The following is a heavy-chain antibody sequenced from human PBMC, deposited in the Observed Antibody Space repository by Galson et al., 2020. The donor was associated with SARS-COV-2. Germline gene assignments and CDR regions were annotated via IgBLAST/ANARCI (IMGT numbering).Heavy chain of an antibody. CDR2: ISSSSSYI. CDR3: ARDSHMLYDSSGYYDTAGGFDP. CDR1: GFTFSSYS. V-gene: IGHV3-21*01. D-gene: IGHD3-22*01. Sequence: GGSLRLSCAASGFTFSSYSMNWVRQAPGKGLEWVSSISSSSSYIYYADSVKGRFTISRDNAKNSLYLQMNSLRAEDTAVYYCARDSHMLYDSSGYYDTAGGFDPWGQGTLVTVSS. J-gene: IGHJ5*02.